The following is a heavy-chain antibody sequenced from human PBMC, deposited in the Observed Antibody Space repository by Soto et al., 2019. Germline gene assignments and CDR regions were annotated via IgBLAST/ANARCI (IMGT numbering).Heavy chain of an antibody. CDR1: GYTFTSYD. CDR2: MNPNSGNT. Sequence: ASVKVSCKASGYTFTSYDINWVRQATGQGLEWMGWMNPNSGNTGYAQKFQGRVTMTRNTSISTAYMELSSLRSEDTAVYYCAREYCTNGVCYDYWGQGTLVTVSS. CDR3: AREYCTNGVCYDY. D-gene: IGHD2-8*01. J-gene: IGHJ4*02. V-gene: IGHV1-8*01.